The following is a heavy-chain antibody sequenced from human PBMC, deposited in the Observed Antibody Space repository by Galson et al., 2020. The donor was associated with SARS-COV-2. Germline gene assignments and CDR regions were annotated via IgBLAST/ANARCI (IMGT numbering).Heavy chain of an antibody. CDR2: IYYSGRT. J-gene: IGHJ4*02. V-gene: IGHV4-59*01. CDR3: ARESYDSSGYYLAYFDY. Sequence: SATMSLTCTVSGVSISSYYWSWLRQPPGKGLEWIGYIYYSGRTNYNPSLKSRVTISVDTSKNQFSLKLSSVTAADTAVYYCARESYDSSGYYLAYFDYWGQGTLVTVSS. CDR1: GVSISSYY. D-gene: IGHD3-22*01.